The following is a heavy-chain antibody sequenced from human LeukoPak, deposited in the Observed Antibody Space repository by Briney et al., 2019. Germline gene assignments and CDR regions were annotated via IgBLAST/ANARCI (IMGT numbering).Heavy chain of an antibody. CDR1: GGSISSSSYY. CDR3: ARGPPLTFGSYYYYYYMDV. CDR2: IYTSGST. D-gene: IGHD3-16*01. V-gene: IGHV4-61*02. Sequence: PSETLSLTCTVSGGSISSSSYYWSWIRQPAGKGLEWIGRIYTSGSTNYNPSLKSRVTMSVDTSKNQFSLKLSSVTAADTAVYYCARGPPLTFGSYYYYYYMDVWGKGTTVTISS. J-gene: IGHJ6*03.